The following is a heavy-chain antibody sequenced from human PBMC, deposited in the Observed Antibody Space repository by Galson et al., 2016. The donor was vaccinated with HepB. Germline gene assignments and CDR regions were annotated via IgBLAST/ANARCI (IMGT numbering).Heavy chain of an antibody. V-gene: IGHV3-33*06. D-gene: IGHD4-23*01. CDR1: EFTFNSYG. J-gene: IGHJ3*02. CDR3: AKDLDHGGNSDGFDI. Sequence: SLRLSCAGSEFTFNSYGMHWVRQAPGKGLEWVAVIWYDGSKKNYADSVKGRFTISRDNSKNTLYLQINSLRAEDTAVYYCAKDLDHGGNSDGFDIWGQGTMVTVSS. CDR2: IWYDGSKK.